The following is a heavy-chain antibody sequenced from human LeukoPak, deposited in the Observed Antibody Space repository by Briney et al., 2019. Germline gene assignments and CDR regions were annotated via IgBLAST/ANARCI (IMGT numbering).Heavy chain of an antibody. Sequence: SETLSLTCTVSGGSISSSSYYWGWIRQPPGKGLEWIGSIYYSGSTYYHPSLKSRVTISVATSKNQFSLKLVSVTAADTAVYYCPGPHPPWMPAPDWFDPGGKETLVPVSS. CDR3: PGPHPPWMPAPDWFDP. CDR2: IYYSGST. V-gene: IGHV4-39*07. J-gene: IGHJ5*02. CDR1: GGSISSSSYY. D-gene: IGHD1-1*01.